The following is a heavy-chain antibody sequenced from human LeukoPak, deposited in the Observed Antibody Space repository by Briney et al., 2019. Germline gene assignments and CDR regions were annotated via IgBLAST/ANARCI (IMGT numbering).Heavy chain of an antibody. D-gene: IGHD2-2*01. CDR1: GFTFSGYS. J-gene: IGHJ4*02. Sequence: PGGSLRLSCAGSGFTFSGYSMHWVRQAPGKGLEWVAYISTSGSSAYYTDSVQGRFTISRDNAKNSLYLQMNTLRAEDTAVYYCTRGGSSTFDYWGQGTLVTVSS. V-gene: IGHV3-48*01. CDR2: ISTSGSSA. CDR3: TRGGSSTFDY.